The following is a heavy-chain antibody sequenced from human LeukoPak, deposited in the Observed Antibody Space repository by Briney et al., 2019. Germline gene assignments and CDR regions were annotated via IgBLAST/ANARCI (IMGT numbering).Heavy chain of an antibody. CDR2: INPNSGGT. J-gene: IGHJ6*04. CDR3: ARDLQTSHYYGSGSPSGV. V-gene: IGHV1-2*02. Sequence: GASVKVSCKASGYTFTGYYMHWVRQAPGQGLEWMGWINPNSGGTNYAQKFQGRVTMTRDTSISTAYMELSRLRSDDTAVYYCARDLQTSHYYGSGSPSGVWGKGTTVTVSS. CDR1: GYTFTGYY. D-gene: IGHD3-10*01.